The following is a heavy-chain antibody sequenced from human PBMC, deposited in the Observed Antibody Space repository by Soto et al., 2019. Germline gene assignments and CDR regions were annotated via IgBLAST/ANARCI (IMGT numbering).Heavy chain of an antibody. CDR2: IIPMYGTV. CDR1: GGTFSSYV. D-gene: IGHD2-15*01. Sequence: SVKVSCKASGGTFSSYVISWVRQAPGQGPEWMGGIIPMYGTVNYAQKFQDRVKIIADTSTSTAYMELSSLRSEDTAVYYCARDLGGCSGGSCRYNWFDPWGQGTLVTVSS. CDR3: ARDLGGCSGGSCRYNWFDP. J-gene: IGHJ5*02. V-gene: IGHV1-69*06.